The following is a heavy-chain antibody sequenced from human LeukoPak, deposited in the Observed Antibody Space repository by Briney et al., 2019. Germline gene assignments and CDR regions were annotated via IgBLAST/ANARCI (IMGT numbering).Heavy chain of an antibody. CDR3: ASWPGGWYGEDS. D-gene: IGHD6-19*01. CDR2: IYNSGRT. Sequence: GGSLRLSCLASGFTVGNNHMSWVRQAPGKGLEWVSLIYNSGRTNYADSVKGRFTISRDTSKNTLNLQMNSLRAEDTAVYYCASWPGGWYGEDSWGQGTLVTVSS. V-gene: IGHV3-53*01. CDR1: GFTVGNNH. J-gene: IGHJ4*02.